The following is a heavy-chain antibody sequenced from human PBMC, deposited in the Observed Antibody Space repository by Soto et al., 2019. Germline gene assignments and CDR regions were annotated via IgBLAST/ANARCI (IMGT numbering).Heavy chain of an antibody. V-gene: IGHV3-21*01. J-gene: IGHJ3*02. CDR1: GFTFSSYS. CDR2: ISSGSSYI. Sequence: EVQLVESGGGLVKPGGSLRVSCAASGFTFSSYSMNWVRQAPGKGLEWVSSISSGSSYIYYADSVKGRFTIFRDNAKNSLYRQMNGRRAEDTAGDDWARDRGWAFDIWGQGTMVTVSS. D-gene: IGHD2-15*01. CDR3: ARDRGWAFDI.